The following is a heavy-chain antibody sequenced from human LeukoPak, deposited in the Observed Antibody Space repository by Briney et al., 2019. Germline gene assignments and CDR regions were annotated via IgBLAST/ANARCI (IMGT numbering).Heavy chain of an antibody. CDR3: ARDPSARGYSGYDYYYGMDV. CDR1: GFTFSSYS. CDR2: ISSSSSTI. D-gene: IGHD5-12*01. Sequence: GSLRLSCAASGFTFSSYSMNWVRQAPGKGLEWVSYISSSSSTIYYADSVKGRFTISRDNAKNSLYLQMNSLRAEDTAVYYCARDPSARGYSGYDYYYGMDVWGQGTTVTVSS. V-gene: IGHV3-48*01. J-gene: IGHJ6*02.